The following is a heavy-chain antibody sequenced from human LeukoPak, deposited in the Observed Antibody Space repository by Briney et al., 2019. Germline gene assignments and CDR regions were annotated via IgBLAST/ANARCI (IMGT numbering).Heavy chain of an antibody. CDR3: ARVRGSSGWYFFGAFDI. Sequence: SETLSLTCTVSGGSISSYYWSCIRQPPGKGLEWIGYIYYSGSTNYNPSLKSRVTISVDTSKNQFSLKLSSVTAADTAVYYCARVRGSSGWYFFGAFDIWGQGTMVTVSS. J-gene: IGHJ3*02. V-gene: IGHV4-59*01. CDR2: IYYSGST. CDR1: GGSISSYY. D-gene: IGHD6-19*01.